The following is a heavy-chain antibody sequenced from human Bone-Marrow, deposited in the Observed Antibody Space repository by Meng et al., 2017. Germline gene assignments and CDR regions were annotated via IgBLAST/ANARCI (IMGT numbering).Heavy chain of an antibody. V-gene: IGHV3-15*01. D-gene: IGHD6-13*01. CDR1: GFSFTDAW. CDR2: IKSNSDGGTT. CDR3: ATGAAAADH. Sequence: EGDLVGSGGGLVKPGGSLRLSCVASGFSFTDAWMSWVRQAPGKGLEWVGRIKSNSDGGTTDYAAPVKGRFTISRDDSKNTLYLQMNSLITEDTAVYFCATGAAAADHWGQGTLVTVSS. J-gene: IGHJ4*02.